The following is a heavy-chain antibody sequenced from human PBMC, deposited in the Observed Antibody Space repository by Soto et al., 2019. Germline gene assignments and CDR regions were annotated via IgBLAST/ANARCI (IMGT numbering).Heavy chain of an antibody. CDR3: ARVLYRNVIHA. CDR1: GYIFSDYY. J-gene: IGHJ4*02. V-gene: IGHV1-2*02. CDR2: IDPRNGGT. Sequence: ASVKVSCKASGYIFSDYYIRWVRQAPGQGLEWMGWIDPRNGGTKYAQKFQDRLTMTTDTSNSTAFLDLRRQSLDDTSVFFCARVLYRNVIHAWGQGTLVTV. D-gene: IGHD5-18*01.